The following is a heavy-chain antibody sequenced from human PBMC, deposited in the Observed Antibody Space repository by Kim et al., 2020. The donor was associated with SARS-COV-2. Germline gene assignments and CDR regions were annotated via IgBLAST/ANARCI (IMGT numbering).Heavy chain of an antibody. CDR3: ARGYSGYDLSFDY. Sequence: YAQKFQGRVTITADESTSTAYMELSSLRSEDTAVYYCARGYSGYDLSFDYWGQGTLVTVSS. V-gene: IGHV1-69*01. J-gene: IGHJ4*02. D-gene: IGHD5-12*01.